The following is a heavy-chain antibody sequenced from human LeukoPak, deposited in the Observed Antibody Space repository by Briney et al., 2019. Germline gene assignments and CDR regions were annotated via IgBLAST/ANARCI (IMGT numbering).Heavy chain of an antibody. CDR1: GGSISSYY. CDR3: AFRRDGYKGGNWFDP. CDR2: IYYSGST. D-gene: IGHD5-24*01. V-gene: IGHV4-59*08. J-gene: IGHJ5*02. Sequence: SETLSLTCTVSGGSISSYYWSWIRQPPGKGLEWIGYIYYSGSTNYNPSLKSRVTISVDTSKNQLSLKLSSVTAADTAVYYCAFRRDGYKGGNWFDPWGQRTLVTVSS.